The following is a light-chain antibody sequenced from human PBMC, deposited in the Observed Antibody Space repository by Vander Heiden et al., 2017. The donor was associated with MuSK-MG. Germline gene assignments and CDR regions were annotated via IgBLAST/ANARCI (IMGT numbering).Light chain of an antibody. CDR3: QNEDSGSST. CDR2: GAS. CDR1: QGISNY. Sequence: DIQMTQSPSSLSASVGDRVTITCRASQGISNYLAWYQQKPGKVPRLLIYGASTLQSGVPSRFSGSGSGTDFTLTISNLQPEDVATYYCQNEDSGSSTFGQGTKVEIK. J-gene: IGKJ1*01. V-gene: IGKV1-27*01.